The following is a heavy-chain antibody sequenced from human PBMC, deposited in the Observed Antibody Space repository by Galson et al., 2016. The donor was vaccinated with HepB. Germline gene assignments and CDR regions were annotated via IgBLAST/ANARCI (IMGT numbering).Heavy chain of an antibody. J-gene: IGHJ5*01. V-gene: IGHV3-33*01. Sequence: SLRLSCATSGLSFSVRGMHWVRQAPGKGLEWVAVIWNDGRTTYDGDSVKGRFIISRDNSRETLYLQMNSQRVDDTAIYYCATDGPPTVVVGAALDSWGQGTLVTVSS. CDR1: GLSFSVRG. CDR3: ATDGPPTVVVGAALDS. D-gene: IGHD2-15*01. CDR2: IWNDGRTT.